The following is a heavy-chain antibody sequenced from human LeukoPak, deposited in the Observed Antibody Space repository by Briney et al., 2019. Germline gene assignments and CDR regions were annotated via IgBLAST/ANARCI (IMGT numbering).Heavy chain of an antibody. D-gene: IGHD6-19*01. Sequence: PSETLSLTCTVSGGSIRSSSYYWGWIRQPPGKGLGWVGCIYYSGSTYYNASLKSRGTISVDTSKNQFSLKLNSVTAADTAVYFCARQVVAVAGTGYFDYWGQGTLVTVSS. CDR2: IYYSGST. V-gene: IGHV4-39*01. CDR1: GGSIRSSSYY. J-gene: IGHJ4*02. CDR3: ARQVVAVAGTGYFDY.